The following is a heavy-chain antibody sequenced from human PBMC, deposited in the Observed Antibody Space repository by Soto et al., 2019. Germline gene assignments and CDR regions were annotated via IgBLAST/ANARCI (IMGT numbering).Heavy chain of an antibody. CDR3: THKGGRGAGMDV. CDR2: IYWDDDK. CDR1: GFSLSTSEVG. V-gene: IGHV2-5*02. J-gene: IGHJ6*02. D-gene: IGHD2-15*01. Sequence: QITLKESGPPLVKPTQTLTLTCSFSGFSLSTSEVGVAWIRQPPGKALEWLALIYWDDDKRYSPSLKNRLTITTDISKNQVVLTMTNMDPVDTATYYCTHKGGRGAGMDVWGQGTTVTVSS.